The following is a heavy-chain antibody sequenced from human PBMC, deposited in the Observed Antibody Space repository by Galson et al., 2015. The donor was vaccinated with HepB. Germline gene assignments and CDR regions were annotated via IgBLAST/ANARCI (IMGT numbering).Heavy chain of an antibody. CDR2: ISTYNDNT. CDR1: GYSFTTYG. J-gene: IGHJ6*02. D-gene: IGHD6-13*01. Sequence: SVKVSCKASGYSFTTYGISWVRQAPGQGLEWMGWISTYNDNTDYAQKLQGRVTMTTDTSTSTAYMELRSLRSDDTAVYYCAREGDSSSWYRGYYYYYGMDVWGQGTTVTVSS. CDR3: AREGDSSSWYRGYYYYYGMDV. V-gene: IGHV1-18*01.